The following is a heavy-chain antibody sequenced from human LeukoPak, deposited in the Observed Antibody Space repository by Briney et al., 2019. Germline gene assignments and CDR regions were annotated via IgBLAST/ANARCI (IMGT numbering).Heavy chain of an antibody. J-gene: IGHJ4*02. CDR1: GGSISSSSYY. V-gene: IGHV4-39*07. D-gene: IGHD4-17*01. Sequence: RTSETLSLTCTVSGGSISSSSYYWGWIRQPPGKGLEWIGSIYYSGSTYYNPSLKSRVTISVDTSKNQFSLKLSSVTAADTAVYYCARGVNTVTTSRSFDYWGQGTLVTVSS. CDR2: IYYSGST. CDR3: ARGVNTVTTSRSFDY.